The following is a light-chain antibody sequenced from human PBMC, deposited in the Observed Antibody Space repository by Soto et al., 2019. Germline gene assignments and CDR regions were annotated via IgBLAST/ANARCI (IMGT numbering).Light chain of an antibody. CDR2: AAS. CDR3: QRSYSTPLT. CDR1: QSISSY. Sequence: DIQMTQSPSSLSASVGDRVTITCRASQSISSYLNWYQQKPGKAPKLLIYAASSLQSGVPSRFSGSGSGTDFTLTISSLQPKDFATYYCQRSYSTPLTFGGGTRVEIK. V-gene: IGKV1-39*01. J-gene: IGKJ4*01.